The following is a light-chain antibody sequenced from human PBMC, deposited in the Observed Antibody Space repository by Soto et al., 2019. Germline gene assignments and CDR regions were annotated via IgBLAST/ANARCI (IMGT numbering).Light chain of an antibody. Sequence: IVLTQSPGTPSLSPGDSATLSCRASRHLGSGYLAWYQQKHGQAPRILIYAASSRATGIPDRFSGSVSGTEGAITISSLQPEDGSVYYCQQCGSSPITFGQGTRLEIK. CDR1: RHLGSGY. V-gene: IGKV3-20*01. CDR3: QQCGSSPIT. CDR2: AAS. J-gene: IGKJ5*01.